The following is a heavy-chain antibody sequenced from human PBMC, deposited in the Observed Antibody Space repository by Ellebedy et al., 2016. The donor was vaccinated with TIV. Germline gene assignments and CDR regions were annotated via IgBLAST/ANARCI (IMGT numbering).Heavy chain of an antibody. V-gene: IGHV1-46*01. D-gene: IGHD4-17*01. J-gene: IGHJ3*02. CDR1: GYTFTSYY. CDR2: INPSGGST. CDR3: ARDLLKRGYGDYVTYAFDI. Sequence: ASVKVSCKASGYTFTSYYMHWVRQAPGQGLEWMGIINPSGGSTSYAQKFQGRVTMTRDTSTSTVYMELSSLRSEDTAVYYCARDLLKRGYGDYVTYAFDIWGQGTMVTVSS.